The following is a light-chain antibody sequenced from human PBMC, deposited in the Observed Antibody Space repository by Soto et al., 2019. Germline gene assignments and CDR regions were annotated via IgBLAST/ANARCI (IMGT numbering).Light chain of an antibody. Sequence: IQMTPSPSTLSLAFGVRVPIVCRASQTISSWLAWYQQKPGKAPKLLIYKASTLKSGVPSRFSGSGSGTEFTPTISSLQPDDFATYYCQHYNSYSEAFGQGTKVVIK. J-gene: IGKJ1*01. V-gene: IGKV1-5*03. CDR3: QHYNSYSEA. CDR1: QTISSW. CDR2: KAS.